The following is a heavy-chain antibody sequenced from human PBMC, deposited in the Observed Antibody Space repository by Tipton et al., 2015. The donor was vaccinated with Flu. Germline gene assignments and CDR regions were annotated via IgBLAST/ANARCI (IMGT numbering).Heavy chain of an antibody. CDR2: ISSSGSTI. Sequence: SLRLSCAASGFTFSSYEMNWVRQAPGKGLEWVSYISSSGSTIYYADSVKGRFTISRDNAKNSLYLQMNSLRAEDTAVYYCARGYYDILTGYLSYYYYYYGMDVWGQGTTVTVSS. CDR3: ARGYYDILTGYLSYYYYYYGMDV. CDR1: GFTFSSYE. V-gene: IGHV3-48*03. D-gene: IGHD3-9*01. J-gene: IGHJ6*02.